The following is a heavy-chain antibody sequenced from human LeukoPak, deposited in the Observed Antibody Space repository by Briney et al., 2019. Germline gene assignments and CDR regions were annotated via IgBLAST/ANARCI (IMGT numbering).Heavy chain of an antibody. Sequence: PGASVKVSCKASGDTFKTYAISWVRQAPGQGFAWVGGIIATFATTTYAQSFQGRVTITADESTNTAYMDLNSLTSEDTAVYYCATGLSSSVTMVIPEYFHHWGQGTLVTVSS. CDR1: GDTFKTYA. V-gene: IGHV1-69*13. CDR3: ATGLSSSVTMVIPEYFHH. D-gene: IGHD3-10*01. J-gene: IGHJ1*01. CDR2: IIATFATT.